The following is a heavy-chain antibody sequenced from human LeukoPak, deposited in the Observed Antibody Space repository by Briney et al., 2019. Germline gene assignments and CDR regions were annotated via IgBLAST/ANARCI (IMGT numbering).Heavy chain of an antibody. CDR1: GFTVSSNH. D-gene: IGHD1-26*01. CDR3: ARDFFSQPTGSYGL. Sequence: GGSLRLSCAASGFTVSSNHMSWVRQAPGKGLEWVSVIYGGGSTYSADSVKGRFIISRDNSKNTLYLQMNSLRAEDTAVYYCARDFFSQPTGSYGLGGQGTLVTVSS. CDR2: IYGGGST. V-gene: IGHV3-66*01. J-gene: IGHJ4*03.